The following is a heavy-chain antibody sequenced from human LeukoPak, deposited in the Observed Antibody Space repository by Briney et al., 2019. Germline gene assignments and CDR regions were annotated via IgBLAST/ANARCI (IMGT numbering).Heavy chain of an antibody. CDR3: ARGRKYDILTGFDY. J-gene: IGHJ4*02. D-gene: IGHD3-9*01. CDR1: GGSISSGGYS. CDR2: IYHSGST. Sequence: SQTLSLTCAVSGGSISSGGYSWSWIRQPPGKGLEWIGYIYHSGSTYYNPSLKSRVTISIDRSKNQFSLKLSSVTAADTAVYYCARGRKYDILTGFDYWGQGTLVTVSS. V-gene: IGHV4-30-2*01.